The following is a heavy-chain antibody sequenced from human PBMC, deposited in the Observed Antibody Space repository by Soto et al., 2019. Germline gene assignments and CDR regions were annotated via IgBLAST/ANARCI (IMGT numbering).Heavy chain of an antibody. CDR3: ARDGYSGRSDGFDI. J-gene: IGHJ3*02. CDR1: GFIFGAYT. V-gene: IGHV3-30*14. CDR2: ISYDGNSE. D-gene: IGHD1-26*01. Sequence: QMQLVESGGGVVQPGGSLRVSCAASGFIFGAYTMHWVRQAPGKGLEWVAVISYDGNSERYTDPVKGRFIVSRDNSKSTMYLEMYSLRAEDTAVYYCARDGYSGRSDGFDIWGQGTMVTVSS.